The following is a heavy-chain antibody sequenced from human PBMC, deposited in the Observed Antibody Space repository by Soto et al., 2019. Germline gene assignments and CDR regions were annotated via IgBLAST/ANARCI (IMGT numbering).Heavy chain of an antibody. D-gene: IGHD4-17*01. V-gene: IGHV3-21*01. J-gene: IGHJ5*02. CDR3: ARGSGLSTVTTNSIVAGSPNDFDP. Sequence: NPGGSLRLSCAASGFTFSSYSMNWVRQAPGKGLEWVSSISSSSSYIYYADSVKGRFTISRDNAKNSLYLQMNSLRAEDTAVYYCARGSGLSTVTTNSIVAGSPNDFDPWGQGTLVTVSS. CDR1: GFTFSSYS. CDR2: ISSSSSYI.